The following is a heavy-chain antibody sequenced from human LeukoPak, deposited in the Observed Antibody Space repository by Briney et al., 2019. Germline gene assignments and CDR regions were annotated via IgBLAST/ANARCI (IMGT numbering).Heavy chain of an antibody. J-gene: IGHJ4*02. V-gene: IGHV3-30*04. CDR3: ARGDQNGYFDY. CDR1: GFTFSSYA. CDR2: ISYYGSNK. Sequence: QVQLVESGGGVVQPGRSLRLSCAASGFTFSSYAMPWVRQAPGKGLEWVAVISYYGSNKYYADSVKGGFTISRDNSKNTLYLQMISLRAEDTAVYYCARGDQNGYFDYWGQGTLVTVSS.